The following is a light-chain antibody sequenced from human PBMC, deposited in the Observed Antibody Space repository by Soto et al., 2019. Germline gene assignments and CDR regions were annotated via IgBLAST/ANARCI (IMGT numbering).Light chain of an antibody. J-gene: IGLJ1*01. CDR3: RSYPSSSTYV. CDR2: EVT. Sequence: QSALTQPASVSGSPGQSITISCTGTSSDVGGYNYVSWYQQHPGKAPKLMIYEVTDRPSGVSNRFSGSKSGNTASLTISGLQAEDEADYYCRSYPSSSTYVFGTGTKVTVL. CDR1: SSDVGGYNY. V-gene: IGLV2-14*01.